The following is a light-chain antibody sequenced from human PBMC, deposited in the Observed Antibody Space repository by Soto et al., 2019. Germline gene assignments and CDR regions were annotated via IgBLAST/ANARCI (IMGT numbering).Light chain of an antibody. J-gene: IGKJ1*01. V-gene: IGKV1-39*01. CDR1: QSIGRN. CDR3: QQSYSTPPT. CDR2: TSS. Sequence: DIQMTQSPASLSASVGDSVTLSCRASQSIGRNLNWYQQKPGKAPTLLIFTSSSLQSGVPSRFSGSGSGTDFILTISSLQPEDFATYYCQQSYSTPPTFGQGTKVDI.